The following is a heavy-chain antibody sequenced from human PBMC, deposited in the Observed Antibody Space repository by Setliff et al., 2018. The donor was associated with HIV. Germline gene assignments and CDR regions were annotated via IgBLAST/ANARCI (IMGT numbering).Heavy chain of an antibody. J-gene: IGHJ4*02. CDR1: DSGTYY. Sequence: PSETLSLTCTVSDSGTYYWSWIRQPPGKGLEWIGEINHSGSTNYNPSLKSRVTISVDTSKNQFSLKLSSVTAADTAVYYCAREFGGYYYDSSETFDYWGQGTLVTVSS. CDR3: AREFGGYYYDSSETFDY. V-gene: IGHV4-34*01. CDR2: INHSGST. D-gene: IGHD3-22*01.